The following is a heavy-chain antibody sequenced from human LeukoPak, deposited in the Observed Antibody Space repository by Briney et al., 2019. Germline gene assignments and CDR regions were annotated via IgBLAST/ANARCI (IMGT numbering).Heavy chain of an antibody. V-gene: IGHV1-2*02. Sequence: ASVTASCKASGYTFTGYYMHWVRQAPGQGLEWMGWINPNSGGTNYAQKFQGRVTMTRDTSISTAYMELSRLRSDDTAVYYCARVTVAGYFDYWGQGTLVTVSS. CDR2: INPNSGGT. CDR1: GYTFTGYY. CDR3: ARVTVAGYFDY. D-gene: IGHD6-19*01. J-gene: IGHJ4*02.